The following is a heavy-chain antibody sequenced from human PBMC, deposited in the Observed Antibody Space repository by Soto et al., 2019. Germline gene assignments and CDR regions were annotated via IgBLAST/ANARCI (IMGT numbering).Heavy chain of an antibody. CDR2: IIPIFGTA. Sequence: QVQLVQSGAEVKKPGSSVKVSCKASGGTFSSYAISWVRQAPGQGLEWMGGIIPIFGTANYAQKFQGRVTITADKSTSTAYMELSSLRSEDTDVYYCARVFTPTNAFDIWGQGTMGTVSS. V-gene: IGHV1-69*06. J-gene: IGHJ3*02. CDR1: GGTFSSYA. CDR3: ARVFTPTNAFDI.